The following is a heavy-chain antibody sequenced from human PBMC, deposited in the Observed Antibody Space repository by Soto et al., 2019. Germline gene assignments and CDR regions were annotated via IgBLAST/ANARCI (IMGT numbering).Heavy chain of an antibody. D-gene: IGHD3-9*01. J-gene: IGHJ5*02. CDR1: GGSISSGGYY. Sequence: QVQLQESGPGLVKPSQTLSLTCTVSGGSISSGGYYWSWIRQHPGKGLEWIGYIYYSGSTYYNPSLQSRVTISVDTSKNQFSLKLSSVTAADTAVYYCARGWLLSVVFTLWGFDPWGQGTLVTVSS. V-gene: IGHV4-31*03. CDR3: ARGWLLSVVFTLWGFDP. CDR2: IYYSGST.